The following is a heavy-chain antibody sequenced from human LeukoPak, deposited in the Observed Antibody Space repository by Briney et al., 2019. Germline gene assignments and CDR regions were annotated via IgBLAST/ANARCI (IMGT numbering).Heavy chain of an antibody. CDR1: GFTFSSYW. Sequence: PGGSLRLSCAASGFTFSSYWMSWVRQAPGKGLEWVANMKLDGSEEYYVDSVKGRFTISRDNAKNSLYLQMNSLRVGDTAVYYCTRWARYCSGGSCYSWFDPWGQGTLVTVSS. J-gene: IGHJ5*02. CDR2: MKLDGSEE. V-gene: IGHV3-7*01. D-gene: IGHD2-15*01. CDR3: TRWARYCSGGSCYSWFDP.